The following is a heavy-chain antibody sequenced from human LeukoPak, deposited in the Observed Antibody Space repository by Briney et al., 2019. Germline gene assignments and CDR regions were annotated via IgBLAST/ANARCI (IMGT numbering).Heavy chain of an antibody. D-gene: IGHD3-22*01. CDR2: ISAYNGNT. V-gene: IGHV1-18*01. Sequence: ASVKISCKASGYTFTSYGISWVRQAPGQGLEWMGWISAYNGNTNYAQKLQGRVTMTTDTSTSTAYMELRSLRSDDTAVYYCARDQGMIVVVISPNAFDIWGQGTMVTVSS. CDR1: GYTFTSYG. CDR3: ARDQGMIVVVISPNAFDI. J-gene: IGHJ3*02.